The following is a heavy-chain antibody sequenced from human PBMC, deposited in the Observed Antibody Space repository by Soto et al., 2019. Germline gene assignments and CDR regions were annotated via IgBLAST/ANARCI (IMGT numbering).Heavy chain of an antibody. CDR2: IKQDGSEK. Sequence: EVQLVETGGVLVQPGGSLRLSCAASGFTFSSYWMSWVRQAPGKGLEWVANIKQDGSEKYYVDSVKGRFTISRDNAKNSLYLQMNSLRAEDTAVYYCARSVAILHDAFDIWGQGTMVTVSS. CDR1: GFTFSSYW. D-gene: IGHD2-15*01. J-gene: IGHJ3*02. V-gene: IGHV3-7*01. CDR3: ARSVAILHDAFDI.